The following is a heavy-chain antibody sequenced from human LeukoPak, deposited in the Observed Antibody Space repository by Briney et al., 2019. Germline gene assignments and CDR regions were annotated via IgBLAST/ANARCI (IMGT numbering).Heavy chain of an antibody. D-gene: IGHD3-10*01. CDR1: GYTFTGYY. V-gene: IGHV1-2*06. CDR2: INPNSGGT. J-gene: IGHJ4*02. Sequence: ASVKVSCKASGYTFTGYYMYWVRQAPGQGLEWMGRINPNSGGTNYAQKFQGRVAMTRDTSISIAYMELSRLRSDDTAVYYCARATYYYGSGSYYNAYWGQGTLVTVSS. CDR3: ARATYYYGSGSYYNAY.